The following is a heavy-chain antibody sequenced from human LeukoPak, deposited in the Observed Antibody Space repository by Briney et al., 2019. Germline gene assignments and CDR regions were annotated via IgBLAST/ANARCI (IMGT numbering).Heavy chain of an antibody. CDR3: ASQGYEFNLGEFSYYYYYYMDV. CDR1: GYTFTGYY. Sequence: ASVKVSCKASGYTFTGYYMHWVRQAPGQGLEWMGWINPNSGGTNYAQKFQGRVTMTRDTSIGTAYMELSRLRSDDTAVYYCASQGYEFNLGEFSYYYYYYMDVWGKGTTVTVSS. D-gene: IGHD3-16*01. V-gene: IGHV1-2*02. J-gene: IGHJ6*03. CDR2: INPNSGGT.